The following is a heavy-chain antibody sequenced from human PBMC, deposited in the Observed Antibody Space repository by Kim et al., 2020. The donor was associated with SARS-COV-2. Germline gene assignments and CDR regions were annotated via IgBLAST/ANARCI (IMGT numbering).Heavy chain of an antibody. V-gene: IGHV1-69*13. D-gene: IGHD3-22*01. Sequence: SVKVSCKASGGTFSSYAISWVRQAPGQGLEWMGGIIPIFGTANYAQKFQGRVTITADESTSTAYMELSSLRSEDTAVYYCARGLGKGYYDSSGYYYSFDYWGQGTLVTVSS. CDR2: IIPIFGTA. CDR1: GGTFSSYA. J-gene: IGHJ4*02. CDR3: ARGLGKGYYDSSGYYYSFDY.